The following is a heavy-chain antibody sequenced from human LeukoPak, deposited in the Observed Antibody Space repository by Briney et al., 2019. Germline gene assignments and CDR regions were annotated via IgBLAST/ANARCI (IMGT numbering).Heavy chain of an antibody. CDR1: GFTFSSYS. CDR3: ARGMLLGRFDP. Sequence: GGSLRLSRAASGFTFSSYSMNWVRQAPGKGLEWVSSISSSSSYIYYADSVKGRFTISRDNAKNSLYLQMNSLRAEDTAVYYCARGMLLGRFDPWGQGTLVTVSS. D-gene: IGHD2-15*01. CDR2: ISSSSSYI. V-gene: IGHV3-21*01. J-gene: IGHJ5*02.